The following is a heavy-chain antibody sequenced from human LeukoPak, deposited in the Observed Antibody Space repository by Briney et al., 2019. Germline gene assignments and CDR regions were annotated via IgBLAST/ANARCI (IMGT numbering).Heavy chain of an antibody. V-gene: IGHV4-59*01. J-gene: IGHJ6*02. CDR2: IDPSGSA. CDR3: ARDHWLFSSKTWYYYGMDV. Sequence: PSETLSLTCVVSGGSISPYYWSWIRQSPGKGLEWIGYIDPSGSASYNPSLKSRVTIVDTSKNLFPLILTSVSASDTAIYYCARDHWLFSSKTWYYYGMDVWGQGTTVTVSS. D-gene: IGHD3-9*01. CDR1: GGSISPYY.